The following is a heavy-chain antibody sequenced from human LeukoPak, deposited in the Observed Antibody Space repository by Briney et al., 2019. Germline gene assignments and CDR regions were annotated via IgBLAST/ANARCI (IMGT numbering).Heavy chain of an antibody. CDR1: GYTFTSYY. J-gene: IGHJ3*02. CDR3: ARSRTRVRAYCGGDCYADAFDI. CDR2: INPSGGST. D-gene: IGHD2-21*02. V-gene: IGHV1-46*01. Sequence: GASVKLPCKASGYTFTSYYMHWVRQAPGQPLEWMGIINPSGGSTSYAQKFQRRVTMTRDTSTSTVYMELSSLRSEDTAVYYCARSRTRVRAYCGGDCYADAFDIWGQGTMVTVSS.